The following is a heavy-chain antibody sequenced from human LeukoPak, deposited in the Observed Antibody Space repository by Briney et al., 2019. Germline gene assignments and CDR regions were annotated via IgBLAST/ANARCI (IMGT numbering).Heavy chain of an antibody. CDR3: AKPFGSGWTPLDY. CDR1: GFSFSSYS. V-gene: IGHV3-7*01. J-gene: IGHJ4*02. CDR2: IKQDGSDK. D-gene: IGHD6-19*01. Sequence: GGSLRLSCAASGFSFSSYSMNWVRQAPGKGLEWVANIKQDGSDKNYVDSVKGRFTISRDNAKNSLYLQMNSLRAEDTAIYYCAKPFGSGWTPLDYWGQGTLVTVSS.